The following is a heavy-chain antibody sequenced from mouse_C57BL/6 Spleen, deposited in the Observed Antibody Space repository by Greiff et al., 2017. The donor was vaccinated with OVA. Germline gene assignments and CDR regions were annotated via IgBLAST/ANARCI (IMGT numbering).Heavy chain of an antibody. J-gene: IGHJ2*01. Sequence: VQLQQPGAELVMPGASVKLSCKASGYTFTSYWMHWVKQRPGQGLEWIGEIDPSDSYTNYNQKFKGKSTLTVDKSSSTAYMQLSSLTSEDSAVYYCARSLYYDPYYFDYWGQGTTRTVSS. CDR3: ARSLYYDPYYFDY. V-gene: IGHV1-69*01. D-gene: IGHD2-4*01. CDR1: GYTFTSYW. CDR2: IDPSDSYT.